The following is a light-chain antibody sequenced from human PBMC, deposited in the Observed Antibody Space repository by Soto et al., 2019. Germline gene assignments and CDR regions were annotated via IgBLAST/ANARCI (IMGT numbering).Light chain of an antibody. V-gene: IGLV2-14*01. CDR3: SSYTTSNTQV. J-gene: IGLJ3*02. CDR2: DVS. Sequence: QSALTQPASVSGSPGQSITISCTGTSSDVRTYNYVSWYQHRPGKAPKLMISDVSYRPAGVSNRFSGSKSANTASLTISGLQAEDEADDYCSSYTTSNTQVFGGGTKLTVI. CDR1: SSDVRTYNY.